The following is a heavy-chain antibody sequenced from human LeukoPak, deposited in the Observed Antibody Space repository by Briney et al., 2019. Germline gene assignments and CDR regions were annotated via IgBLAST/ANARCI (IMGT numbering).Heavy chain of an antibody. D-gene: IGHD5-24*01. CDR1: GFTFSNYD. CDR2: ISSSSSYI. V-gene: IGHV3-21*01. Sequence: PGGSLRLSCAASGFTFSNYDMPWVRQAPAKGLEWVSAISSSSSYIYYAHSIKGRFTISRDNAENSLYLQMNSLRAVDTAVYFCARGEEKATITALDSWGQGTLVTVSS. CDR3: ARGEEKATITALDS. J-gene: IGHJ4*02.